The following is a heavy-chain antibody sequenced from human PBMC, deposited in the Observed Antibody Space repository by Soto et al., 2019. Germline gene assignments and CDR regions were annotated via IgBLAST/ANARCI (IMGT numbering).Heavy chain of an antibody. Sequence: GGSLRLSCAASGFTFSSYGMHWVRQAPGKGLEWVAVIWYDGSNKYYADSVKGRFTISRDNSKNTLYLQMNSLRAEDTAVYYCARDPGDDFWSGPDPYYYYGMDVWGQGTTVTVSS. CDR2: IWYDGSNK. V-gene: IGHV3-33*01. J-gene: IGHJ6*02. CDR3: ARDPGDDFWSGPDPYYYYGMDV. CDR1: GFTFSSYG. D-gene: IGHD3-3*01.